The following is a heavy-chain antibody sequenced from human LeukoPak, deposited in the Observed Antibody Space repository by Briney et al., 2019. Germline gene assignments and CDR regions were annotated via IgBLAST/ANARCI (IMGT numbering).Heavy chain of an antibody. CDR1: GGSINYYY. J-gene: IGHJ4*02. Sequence: SETLSLTCTVSGGSINYYYWSWIRQPPGKGLEWIGYIYYSGSTSYNPSLKSRVTISVDTSKDQFSLKLSSVTAADTAVYYCARGRANYYDSSGYPDYWGQGTLVTVSS. V-gene: IGHV4-59*01. CDR3: ARGRANYYDSSGYPDY. CDR2: IYYSGST. D-gene: IGHD3-22*01.